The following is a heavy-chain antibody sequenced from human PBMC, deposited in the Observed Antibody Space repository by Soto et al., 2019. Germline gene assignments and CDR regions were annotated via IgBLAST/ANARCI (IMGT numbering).Heavy chain of an antibody. J-gene: IGHJ3*02. CDR2: IYYSGST. CDR1: GGSISSSSYY. V-gene: IGHV4-39*01. Sequence: QLQLQESGPGLVKPSETLSLTCTVSGGSISSSSYYWGWIRQPPGKGLEWIGSIYYSGSTYYNPSLKSRVTISVDTSKNQFSLKLSSVTAADTAVYYCARHSANDAFDIWGQGTMVTVSS. CDR3: ARHSANDAFDI.